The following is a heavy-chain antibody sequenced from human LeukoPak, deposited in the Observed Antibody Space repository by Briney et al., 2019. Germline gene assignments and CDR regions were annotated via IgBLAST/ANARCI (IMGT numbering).Heavy chain of an antibody. CDR3: ARGRRSLAAAGRKNWFDP. J-gene: IGHJ5*02. D-gene: IGHD6-13*01. CDR1: GYTFTSYD. V-gene: IGHV1-8*01. CDR2: MNPNSGNT. Sequence: ASVKVSCKASGYTFTSYDINWVRQATGQGLEWMGWMNPNSGNTGYAQKFQGRVTMTRSTSISTAYMELSSLRSEDTAVYYCARGRRSLAAAGRKNWFDPWGQGTLVTVSS.